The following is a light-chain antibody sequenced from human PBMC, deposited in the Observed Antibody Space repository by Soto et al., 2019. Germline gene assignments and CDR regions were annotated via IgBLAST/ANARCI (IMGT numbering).Light chain of an antibody. CDR3: RQHNSFPIT. V-gene: IGKV1-17*01. CDR1: QGIRND. Sequence: IQMTQSPSSLSASVGDRVTITCLASQGIRNDLDCFQQKPGKAPKLLIYAASTLQSGVPSRFSGSGSGTEFTLTISSLQPEDSATYYCRQHNSFPITFGQGTRLENK. CDR2: AAS. J-gene: IGKJ5*01.